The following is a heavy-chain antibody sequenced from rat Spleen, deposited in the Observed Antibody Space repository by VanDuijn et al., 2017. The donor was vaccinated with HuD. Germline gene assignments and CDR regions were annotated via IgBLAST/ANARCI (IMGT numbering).Heavy chain of an antibody. J-gene: IGHJ2*01. CDR1: GFTFSKYW. D-gene: IGHD1-12*03. Sequence: EVQLVETGGGLVQPGRSLKLSCVASGFTFSKYWMYWVRQAPGKGLEWVSSISSDGVNTYYPDSVRGRFTISRDNAKNIQYLQVDSLRSEDTATYYCVMVITVFDYWGQGVMVTVSS. CDR3: VMVITVFDY. CDR2: ISSDGVNT. V-gene: IGHV5-58*01.